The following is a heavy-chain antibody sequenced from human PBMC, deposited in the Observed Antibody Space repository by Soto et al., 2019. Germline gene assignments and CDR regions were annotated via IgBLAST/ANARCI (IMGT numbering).Heavy chain of an antibody. J-gene: IGHJ4*02. CDR3: ARLLYSSSPDFDY. V-gene: IGHV4-39*01. D-gene: IGHD6-6*01. CDR1: GGSISSSSYY. Sequence: QLQLQESGPGLVKPSETLSLTCTVSGGSISSSSYYWGWIRQPPGKGLEWIGSIYYSGSTYYNPSLTSRVTISVDTSKNQFSLKLSSVTAADTAVYYCARLLYSSSPDFDYWGQGTLVTVSS. CDR2: IYYSGST.